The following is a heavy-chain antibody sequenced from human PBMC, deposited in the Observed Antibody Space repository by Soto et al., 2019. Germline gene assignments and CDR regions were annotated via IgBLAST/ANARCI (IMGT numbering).Heavy chain of an antibody. CDR2: INAYSGNT. D-gene: IGHD3-10*01. V-gene: IGHV1-18*01. J-gene: IGHJ4*02. CDR1: GYSFTNYG. CDR3: SRGSWNYYFDC. Sequence: VKVSCKASGYSFTNYGISWVRQAPGQGLEWMGWINAYSGNTNYAQSFQGRVTMTTDTSTTTAYMELRSLRSDDTAVYYCSRGSWNYYFDCWGQGTLVTVSS.